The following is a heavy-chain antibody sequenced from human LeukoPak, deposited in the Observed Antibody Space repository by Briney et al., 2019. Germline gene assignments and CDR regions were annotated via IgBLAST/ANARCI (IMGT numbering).Heavy chain of an antibody. CDR3: ARGGDYYDSSGDRDDAFDI. Sequence: SETLSLTCTVSGGSISSGGYYWSWLRQHPGTGLEWIGYIYYSGSTYYNPSLKSRVTISVDTSKNQFSLKLSSVTAADTAVYYCARGGDYYDSSGDRDDAFDIWGQGTMVTVSS. D-gene: IGHD3-22*01. V-gene: IGHV4-31*03. CDR1: GGSISSGGYY. J-gene: IGHJ3*02. CDR2: IYYSGST.